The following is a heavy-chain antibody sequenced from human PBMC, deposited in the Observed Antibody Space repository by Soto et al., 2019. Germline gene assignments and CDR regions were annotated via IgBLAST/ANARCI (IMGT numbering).Heavy chain of an antibody. CDR3: ARGYSSSWYWFDP. D-gene: IGHD6-13*01. J-gene: IGHJ5*02. Sequence: TSETLSLTCTVSGGSISSYYWSWIRQPPGKGLEWIGYIYYTGSTNYNPSLKSRVTISVDTSKNQFSLRLSSVTAADTAVYYCARGYSSSWYWFDPWGQGTLVTVSS. V-gene: IGHV4-59*01. CDR1: GGSISSYY. CDR2: IYYTGST.